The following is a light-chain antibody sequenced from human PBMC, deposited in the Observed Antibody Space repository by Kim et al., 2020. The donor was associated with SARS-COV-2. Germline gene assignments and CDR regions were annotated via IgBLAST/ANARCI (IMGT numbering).Light chain of an antibody. J-gene: IGKJ5*01. CDR3: QQYYSYPIT. CDR1: KGISSY. Sequence: AIRITQSPSSLSASTGDRVTITCRASKGISSYLAWYQQKPGKAPKLLIYAASTLQSGVPSRFSGSGSGTDFTLTISCLQSEDFATYYCQQYYSYPITFGQGTRLEIK. V-gene: IGKV1-8*01. CDR2: AAS.